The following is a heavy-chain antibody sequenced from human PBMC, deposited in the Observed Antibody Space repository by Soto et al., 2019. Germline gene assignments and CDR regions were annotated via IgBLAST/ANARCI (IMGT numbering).Heavy chain of an antibody. D-gene: IGHD6-19*01. CDR1: GGSINSPNW. CDR2: IHHSGSS. V-gene: IGHV4-4*02. Sequence: QVQLQESGPGLVKPSGTLSLTCAVSGGSINSPNWWNWVRQPPGKGLEWIGEIHHSGSSNYNPSLKRRLTLSVDKSQNELSLKLNSVTAADTAVYYCGRAYSSGSPIDSWGQGTLVTVSS. CDR3: GRAYSSGSPIDS. J-gene: IGHJ4*02.